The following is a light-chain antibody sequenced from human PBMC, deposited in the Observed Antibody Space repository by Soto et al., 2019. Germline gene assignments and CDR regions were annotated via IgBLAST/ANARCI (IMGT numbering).Light chain of an antibody. J-gene: IGLJ2*01. Sequence: QLVLTQSSSASASLGSSVKLTCTLSSGHTTYIIAWHQQQPGKAPRYLMKIETSGSYNKGSGVPDRFSGSSSGADRYLTISHLQFEDEADYYCETWDINTHVVFGGGTKLTVL. CDR1: SGHTTYI. CDR2: IETSGSY. V-gene: IGLV4-60*02. CDR3: ETWDINTHVV.